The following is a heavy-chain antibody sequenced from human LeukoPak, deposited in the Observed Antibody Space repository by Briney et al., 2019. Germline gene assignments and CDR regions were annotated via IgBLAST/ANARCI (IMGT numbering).Heavy chain of an antibody. Sequence: SETLSLTCAVYGGSFRGYYWSWIRQPPGEGLEWIGEINHSGSTNYNPSLKSRVTISVDTSKNQFSLKLSSVTAADTAVYYCAREDGGRGEPDYWGQGTLVTVSS. CDR1: GGSFRGYY. J-gene: IGHJ4*02. CDR2: INHSGST. CDR3: AREDGGRGEPDY. D-gene: IGHD3-16*01. V-gene: IGHV4-34*01.